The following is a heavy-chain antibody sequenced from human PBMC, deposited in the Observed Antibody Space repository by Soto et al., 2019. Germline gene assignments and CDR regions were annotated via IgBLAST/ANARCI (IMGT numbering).Heavy chain of an antibody. J-gene: IGHJ4*02. CDR3: AKDLDFPYYFDY. CDR1: GFTFSSYA. Sequence: GGSLRLSCTASGFTFSSYAMSWVRQAPGKGLEWVSAISASGGSTYYADSVKGRFTISRDNSKKTLYLQMNSLRAEDTAVYYCAKDLDFPYYFDYWGQGTLVTVSS. V-gene: IGHV3-23*01. D-gene: IGHD3-3*01. CDR2: ISASGGST.